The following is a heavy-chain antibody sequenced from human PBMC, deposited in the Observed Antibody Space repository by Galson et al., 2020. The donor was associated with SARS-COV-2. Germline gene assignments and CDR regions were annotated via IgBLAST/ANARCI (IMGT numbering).Heavy chain of an antibody. V-gene: IGHV3-9*03. CDR2: ISWSSPCT. CDR3: AKDRLLGSGIFGAFDV. J-gene: IGHJ3*01. Sequence: PCSASGFTFDDYAIPWVRPAPRKGLGWVAGISWSSPCTGYADSVKGRFTISRDHATNSVYLQMNSLRAEDIALYYCAKDRLLGSGIFGAFDVWGQGTMVTVSS. D-gene: IGHD3-3*01. CDR1: GFTFDDYA.